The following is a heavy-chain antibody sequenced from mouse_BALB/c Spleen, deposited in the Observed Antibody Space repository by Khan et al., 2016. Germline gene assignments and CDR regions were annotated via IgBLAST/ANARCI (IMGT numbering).Heavy chain of an antibody. D-gene: IGHD1-1*01. Sequence: QVQLQQSGAELVRPGSSVKISCKASGYAFSSYWMNWVKQRPGQGLEWIGQIYPGDGDTNYTGKLKGKATMTADKSSSTAYMQLSSLTSEDSAVEFCARAYYYGSLYWGQGTTLTVSS. CDR3: ARAYYYGSLY. V-gene: IGHV1-80*01. J-gene: IGHJ2*01. CDR2: IYPGDGDT. CDR1: GYAFSSYW.